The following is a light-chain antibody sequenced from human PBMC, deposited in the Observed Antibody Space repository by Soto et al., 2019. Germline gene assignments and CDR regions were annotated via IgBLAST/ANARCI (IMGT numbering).Light chain of an antibody. CDR2: NVN. J-gene: IGLJ1*01. CDR3: SSYSDTNIGA. CDR1: SRDPGGYDF. V-gene: IGLV2-8*01. Sequence: QSVLTPPPSASGSPGQAVTLSCTGTSRDPGGYDFVSWYQVRPGEAPQLIIYNVNGRPSGVPRRFSGSKSGNTASLTVSGLQAVDEADYYCSSYSDTNIGAFGTGTKVTVL.